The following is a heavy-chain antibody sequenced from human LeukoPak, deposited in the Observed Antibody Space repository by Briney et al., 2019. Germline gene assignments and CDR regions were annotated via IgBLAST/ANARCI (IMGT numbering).Heavy chain of an antibody. CDR2: IYSGGST. CDR3: ASGSRGGTTFDY. V-gene: IGHV3-53*01. D-gene: IGHD1-1*01. Sequence: SGGSLRLSCAASGFTVSSNYMSWVRQAPGKGLEWVSVIYSGGSTYYADPVKGRFTISRDNSKNTLYLQMNSLRAEDTAVYYCASGSRGGTTFDYWGQGTLVTVSS. J-gene: IGHJ4*02. CDR1: GFTVSSNY.